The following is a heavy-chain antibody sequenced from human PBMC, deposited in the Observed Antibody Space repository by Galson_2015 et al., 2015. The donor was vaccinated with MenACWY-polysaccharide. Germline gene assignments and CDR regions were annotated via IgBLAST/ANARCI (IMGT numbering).Heavy chain of an antibody. J-gene: IGHJ5*02. CDR2: MESSGRG. V-gene: IGHV4-59*03. CDR1: GGSMRGYF. CDR3: VAELSPVPFGWFDP. Sequence: VTLSLTCWVSGGSMRGYFWGGLRQPPGEGLEWIGYMESSGRGNSKPSLKSRASISVDTFKKEFSLKLSSVTAADTAVYYCVAELSPVPFGWFDPWGQGTLVTVSS. D-gene: IGHD3-16*01.